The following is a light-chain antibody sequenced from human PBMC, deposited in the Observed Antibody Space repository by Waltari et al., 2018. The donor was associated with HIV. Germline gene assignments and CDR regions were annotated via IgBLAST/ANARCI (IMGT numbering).Light chain of an antibody. J-gene: IGLJ2*01. CDR2: QDI. CDR1: RLGDKY. CDR3: QAWDRSNVV. V-gene: IGLV3-1*01. Sequence: SYELTQPHSVSVSPGQTASITCSGDRLGDKYACWYQQKPGQSPVLVIYQDIKRPSGIPERFSGSNSGNTATLTVSGTQPMDEADYYCQAWDRSNVVFGGGTKLTVL.